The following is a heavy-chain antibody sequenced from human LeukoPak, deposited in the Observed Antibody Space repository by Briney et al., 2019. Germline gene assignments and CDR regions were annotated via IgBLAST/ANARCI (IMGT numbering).Heavy chain of an antibody. V-gene: IGHV4-34*01. D-gene: IGHD5-24*01. CDR3: ASGLRGGYTSISY. Sequence: PSETLSLTCAVYGGSFSGYYWSWIRQPPGKGLEWIGEINHSGSTNYNPSLKSRVTISVDTSKNQFSLKLSSVTAADTAVYYCASGLRGGYTSISYWGQGTLVTVSS. J-gene: IGHJ4*02. CDR2: INHSGST. CDR1: GGSFSGYY.